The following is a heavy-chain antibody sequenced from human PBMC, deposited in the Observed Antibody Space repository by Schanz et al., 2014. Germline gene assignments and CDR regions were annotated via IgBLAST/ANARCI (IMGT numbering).Heavy chain of an antibody. J-gene: IGHJ4*02. Sequence: VQLLESGGGLVQPGGSLRLSCVASGFTFSDYYMSWIRQAPGKGLEWVSYISSSGSTIYYADSVRGRFTISRDNAKNSLYLQMNSLRAEDTAVYYCARDSGSHYLVDYWGQGTLVAVSS. V-gene: IGHV3-11*04. D-gene: IGHD1-26*01. CDR3: ARDSGSHYLVDY. CDR1: GFTFSDYY. CDR2: ISSSGSTI.